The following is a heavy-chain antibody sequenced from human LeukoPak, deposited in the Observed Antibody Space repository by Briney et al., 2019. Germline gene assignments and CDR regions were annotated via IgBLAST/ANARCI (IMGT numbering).Heavy chain of an antibody. V-gene: IGHV1-46*01. D-gene: IGHD3-3*01. CDR3: ARAHTSAPGTLFDY. CDR1: GYTFSSYY. CDR2: INPSGTST. J-gene: IGHJ4*02. Sequence: ASVKVSCKASGYTFSSYYMHWVRQAPGQGLEWMGRINPSGTSTSYAQKFHGRVTVTRDTSTSTLYMELGSLTSEDTALYYCARAHTSAPGTLFDYWGQGTLVTVSS.